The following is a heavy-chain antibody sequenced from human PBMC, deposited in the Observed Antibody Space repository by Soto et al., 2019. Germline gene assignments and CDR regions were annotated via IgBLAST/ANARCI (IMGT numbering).Heavy chain of an antibody. J-gene: IGHJ6*02. CDR3: ARGEDDYGDFGSMDV. CDR2: IIPFLSAT. Sequence: QVQLVQSGAEVKKPGSSVKLSCRASGGHFDRFALSWLRQAHGQGREWMGGIIPFLSATSYAQKFQGRVTITADESARTLYLELRSLTSDDTAVYYCARGEDDYGDFGSMDVWGQGTSVTVSS. CDR1: GGHFDRFA. D-gene: IGHD4-17*01. V-gene: IGHV1-69*01.